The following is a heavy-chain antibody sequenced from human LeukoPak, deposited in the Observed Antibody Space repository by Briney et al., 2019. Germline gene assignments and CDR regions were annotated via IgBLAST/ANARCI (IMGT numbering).Heavy chain of an antibody. CDR2: ISGSGDNI. CDR1: GFTFSSYA. Sequence: GGSLRLSWAASGFTFSSYAMHWVRQAPGKGLEWVSAISGSGDNIYYADSVKGRFTISRDNSKNTLYLQMNSLRVEDTAVYFCAKDLVTAVTVGYYFDYWGQGTLVTVSS. J-gene: IGHJ4*02. D-gene: IGHD4-17*01. CDR3: AKDLVTAVTVGYYFDY. V-gene: IGHV3-23*01.